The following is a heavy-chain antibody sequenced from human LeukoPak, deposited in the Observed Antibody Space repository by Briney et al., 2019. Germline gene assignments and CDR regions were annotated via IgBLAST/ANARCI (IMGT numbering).Heavy chain of an antibody. CDR1: GFTYSTYW. CDR2: INQDGSEK. V-gene: IGHV3-7*01. Sequence: VGSLRLSCAASGFTYSTYWMSWVRQAPGKGLEWVANINQDGSEKYYVDSVRGRFTISRDNPKTSLYLQKNSLRGEDTAVYYCARNAPFDYWGQGTLVTVSS. J-gene: IGHJ4*02. CDR3: ARNAPFDY.